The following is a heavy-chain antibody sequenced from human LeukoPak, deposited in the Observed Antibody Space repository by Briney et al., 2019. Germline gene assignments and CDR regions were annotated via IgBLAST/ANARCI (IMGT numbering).Heavy chain of an antibody. D-gene: IGHD1-20*01. Sequence: SVKVSCKASGGTFSSYAISWVRQAPGQGPEWMGRIIPIFGTANYAQKFQGRVTITTDESTSTAYMELSSLRSEDTAVYYCATAPRYNWNDRHYSDYWGQGTLVTVSS. CDR3: ATAPRYNWNDRHYSDY. J-gene: IGHJ4*02. CDR2: IIPIFGTA. CDR1: GGTFSSYA. V-gene: IGHV1-69*05.